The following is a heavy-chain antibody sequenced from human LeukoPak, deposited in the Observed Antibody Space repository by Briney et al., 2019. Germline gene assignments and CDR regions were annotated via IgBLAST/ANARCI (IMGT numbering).Heavy chain of an antibody. D-gene: IGHD5/OR15-5a*01. Sequence: SVKVSCKASGGTFSSYAINWERQAPGQGLEWMGRIIPFFDITNYAQNFQGRVTITADKSTSTAYMELSSLRSEDTALYYCARADGTSYSLDENFDYWGQGTLVTVSS. V-gene: IGHV1-69*04. CDR3: ARADGTSYSLDENFDY. J-gene: IGHJ4*02. CDR2: IIPFFDIT. CDR1: GGTFSSYA.